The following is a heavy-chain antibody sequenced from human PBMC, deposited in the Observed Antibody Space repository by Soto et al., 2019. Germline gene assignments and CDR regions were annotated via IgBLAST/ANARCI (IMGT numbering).Heavy chain of an antibody. CDR2: INHSGST. CDR3: ARGKTAGFYYYYGMDV. Sequence: PSETLSLTCAAYGGSFSGYYWSWIRQPPGKGLEWIREINHSGSTNYNPSLKSRVTISVDTSKNQFSLKLSSVTAADTAVYYCARGKTAGFYYYYGMDVWGQGTTVTVSS. CDR1: GGSFSGYY. J-gene: IGHJ6*02. V-gene: IGHV4-34*01. D-gene: IGHD6-13*01.